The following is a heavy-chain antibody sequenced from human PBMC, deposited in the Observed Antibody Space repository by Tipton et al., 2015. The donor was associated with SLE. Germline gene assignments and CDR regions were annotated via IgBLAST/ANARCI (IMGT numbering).Heavy chain of an antibody. CDR2: IFYSGST. Sequence: TLSLTCSVSSGSISSYYWSWIRQPPGKGLEWIGYIFYSGSTNYNPSLKSRVTISVDTSKNQFSLKLSSVTAADTAVYYCAVNVVVKVQVDYWGQGTLVTVSS. D-gene: IGHD2-21*01. J-gene: IGHJ4*02. CDR3: AVNVVVKVQVDY. CDR1: SGSISSYY. V-gene: IGHV4-59*12.